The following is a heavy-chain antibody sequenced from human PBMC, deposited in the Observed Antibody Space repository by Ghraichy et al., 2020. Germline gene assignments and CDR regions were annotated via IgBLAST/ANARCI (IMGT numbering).Heavy chain of an antibody. CDR3: TRVPYVPYSNYFDY. V-gene: IGHV3-49*04. D-gene: IGHD4-11*01. Sequence: GGSLRLSCTASGFTFGDYAMSWVRQAPGKGLEWVGFIRSKAYGGTTEYAASVKGRFTISRDDSKSIAYLQMNSLKTEDTAVYYCTRVPYVPYSNYFDYWGQGTLVTVSS. CDR1: GFTFGDYA. CDR2: IRSKAYGGTT. J-gene: IGHJ4*02.